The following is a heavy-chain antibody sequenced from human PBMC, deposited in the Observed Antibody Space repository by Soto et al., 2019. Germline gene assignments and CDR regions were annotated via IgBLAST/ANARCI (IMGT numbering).Heavy chain of an antibody. CDR1: GYTFTSYA. V-gene: IGHV1-3*01. D-gene: IGHD6-19*01. CDR3: AREPIGYSSGWYY. CDR2: TNAGNGNT. J-gene: IGHJ4*02. Sequence: QVQLVQSGAEVKKPGASVKVSCKASGYTFTSYAMHWVRQAPGQRLEWMGWTNAGNGNTKYSQKFQGRVTMTRDTSGSTAYMTLSSLTSEDTAVYYCAREPIGYSSGWYYWGEGPLVTVSS.